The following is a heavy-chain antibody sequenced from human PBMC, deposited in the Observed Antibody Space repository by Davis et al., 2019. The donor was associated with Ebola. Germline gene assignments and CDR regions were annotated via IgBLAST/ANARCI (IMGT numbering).Heavy chain of an antibody. CDR3: ARDGSVAAIELDY. J-gene: IGHJ4*02. CDR2: ISAYNGNT. D-gene: IGHD2-2*02. CDR1: GYTFTSYG. Sequence: AASVKVSCKASGYTFTSYGISWVRQAPGQGLEWMGWISAYNGNTNYAQRFQDRVTMTTETATNTAYMEVRGLRSADTAVYYCARDGSVAAIELDYWGQGTLVTVSS. V-gene: IGHV1-18*01.